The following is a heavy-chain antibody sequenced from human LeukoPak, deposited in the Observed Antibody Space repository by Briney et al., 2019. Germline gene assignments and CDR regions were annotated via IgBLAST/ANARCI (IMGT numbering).Heavy chain of an antibody. CDR2: IIPIFGTA. V-gene: IGHV1-69*06. J-gene: IGHJ5*02. D-gene: IGHD6-13*01. CDR1: GGTFSSYA. CDR3: ARGRPTTSIAAAGVNWFDP. Sequence: GASVKVSCKASGGTFSSYAISWVRQAPGQGLEWMGGIIPIFGTANYAQKLQGRVTITADKSTSTAYMELSSLRSEDTAVYYCARGRPTTSIAAAGVNWFDPWGQGTLVTVSS.